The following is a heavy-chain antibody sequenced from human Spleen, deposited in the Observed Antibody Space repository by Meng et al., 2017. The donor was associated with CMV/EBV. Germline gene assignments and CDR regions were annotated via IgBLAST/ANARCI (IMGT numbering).Heavy chain of an antibody. CDR1: GYSISSGYY. J-gene: IGHJ4*02. V-gene: IGHV4-38-2*02. Sequence: SETLSLTCTVSGYSISSGYYWGWIRQPPGKGXEWIGSIYHSGSTYXNPSLKSRVTISVDTSKNQFSLKLNSMTAADTAVYYCARWDPSGYFDYWGQGTLVTVSS. CDR3: ARWDPSGYFDY. D-gene: IGHD6-19*01. CDR2: IYHSGST.